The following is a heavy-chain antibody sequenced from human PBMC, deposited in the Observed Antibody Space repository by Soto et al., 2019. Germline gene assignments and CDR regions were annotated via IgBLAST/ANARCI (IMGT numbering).Heavy chain of an antibody. J-gene: IGHJ6*02. CDR2: INHSGST. CDR1: GGSFSGYY. Sequence: QVQLQQWGAGLLKPSETLSLTCAVYGGSFSGYYWSWIRQPPGKGLEWIGEINHSGSTNYNPSLKRRVTISVDTSKHQFSLKLSSVTAADTAVYYCARGGMWFGELFRTGYYYGMDVWGQGTTVTASS. D-gene: IGHD3-10*01. CDR3: ARGGMWFGELFRTGYYYGMDV. V-gene: IGHV4-34*01.